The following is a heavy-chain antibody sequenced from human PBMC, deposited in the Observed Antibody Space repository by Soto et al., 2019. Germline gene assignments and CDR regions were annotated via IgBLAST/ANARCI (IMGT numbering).Heavy chain of an antibody. CDR3: AKVVVAATRHTDFDS. CDR1: GGSISSGSYY. D-gene: IGHD2-15*01. V-gene: IGHV4-39*01. CDR2: IYHTGST. Sequence: SETLSLTCPVSGGSISSGSYYWGWIRQPPGKGLEWIGSIYHTGSTYYNPSLKRRVTISIDTSKNQFSLRLRSVTAADTAIYYCAKVVVAATRHTDFDSWGQGTLVTVSS. J-gene: IGHJ4*02.